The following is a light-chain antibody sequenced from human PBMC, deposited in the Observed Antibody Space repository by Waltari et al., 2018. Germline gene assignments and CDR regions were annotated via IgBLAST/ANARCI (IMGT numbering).Light chain of an antibody. CDR2: AAS. CDR3: QYSDNIPPQLT. CDR1: QHIDSY. V-gene: IGKV1-39*01. Sequence: DIQMAQSPSSLSASVVDSVTISCRASQHIDSYLNWYQQKPGKAPKLLIYAASTLQSRVPARFSVSGSATDFALTISSLQLQAFATDYCQYSDNIPPQLTFGPGTKVDIK. J-gene: IGKJ3*01.